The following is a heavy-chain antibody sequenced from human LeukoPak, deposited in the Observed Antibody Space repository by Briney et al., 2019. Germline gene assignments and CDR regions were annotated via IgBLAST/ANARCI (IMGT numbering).Heavy chain of an antibody. V-gene: IGHV4-59*01. Sequence: SETLSLTCTVSGGSISSYYWSWIRQPPGKGLEWIGYIYYSGSTNYNPSLKSRVTISVDTSKNQFSLKLSSVTAADTAVYYCARGGGDSSGWFYYFDYWGQGTLVTVSS. CDR3: ARGGGDSSGWFYYFDY. CDR1: GGSISSYY. CDR2: IYYSGST. J-gene: IGHJ4*02. D-gene: IGHD6-19*01.